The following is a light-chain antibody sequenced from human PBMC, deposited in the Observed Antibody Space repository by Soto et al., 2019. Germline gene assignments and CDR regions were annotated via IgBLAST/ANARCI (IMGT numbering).Light chain of an antibody. Sequence: ETVLTQSPVTLSVSPGERATLSCRASQSVSSSYLAWYQQKPGLAPRLLIYDASSRATGIPDRFSGSGSGTDFTLTISRLEPEDFAVYYCQQYGSSPLTFGGGTKVDIK. V-gene: IGKV3D-20*01. CDR2: DAS. J-gene: IGKJ4*01. CDR1: QSVSSSY. CDR3: QQYGSSPLT.